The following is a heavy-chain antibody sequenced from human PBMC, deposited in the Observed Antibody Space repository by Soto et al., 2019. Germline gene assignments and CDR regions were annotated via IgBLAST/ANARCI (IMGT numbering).Heavy chain of an antibody. CDR2: IYYSGST. CDR3: ARDLEERSRYYYYYYMDV. J-gene: IGHJ6*03. Sequence: SETLSLTCTVSGGSISSGGYYWSWIRQHPGKGLEWIGYIYYSGSTYYNPSLKSRVTISVDTSKNQFSLKLSSVTAADTAVYYCARDLEERSRYYYYYYMDVWGKGTTVTVSS. D-gene: IGHD1-26*01. CDR1: GGSISSGGYY. V-gene: IGHV4-31*03.